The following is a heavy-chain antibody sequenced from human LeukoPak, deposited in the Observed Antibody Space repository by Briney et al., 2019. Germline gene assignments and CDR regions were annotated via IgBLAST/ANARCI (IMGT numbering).Heavy chain of an antibody. J-gene: IGHJ5*02. CDR3: AGHMTGSLNWFDP. CDR1: GDSISSGYY. D-gene: IGHD2-15*01. V-gene: IGHV4-38-2*01. Sequence: PSETLSLTCAVSGDSISSGYYWGWIRQPPGKGLEWIGSIYYSGSTYYNPSLKSRVTISVDTSKNQFSLKLSSVTAADTAVYYCAGHMTGSLNWFDPWGQGTLVTVSS. CDR2: IYYSGST.